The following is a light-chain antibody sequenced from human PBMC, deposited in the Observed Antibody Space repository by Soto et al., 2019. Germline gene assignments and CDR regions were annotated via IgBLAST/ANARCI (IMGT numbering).Light chain of an antibody. CDR3: QQYYSTPPT. V-gene: IGKV4-1*01. CDR2: WAS. Sequence: IVFTRSPYXVAVALGXXXAXGWXXXRGFLYSSNNKNYLAWYQQKPGQPPKLLIYWASTRESGVPDRFSGSGSGTDFTLTISSLQAEDVAVYYCQQYYSTPPTFGQGTKVDI. CDR1: RGFLYSSNNKNY. J-gene: IGKJ1*01.